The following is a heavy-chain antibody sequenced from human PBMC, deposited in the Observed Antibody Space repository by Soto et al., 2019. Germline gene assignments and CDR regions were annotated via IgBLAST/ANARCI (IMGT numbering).Heavy chain of an antibody. CDR3: AREGRVAPSTVNSDHYYYAMDV. CDR2: IIPRSGTS. D-gene: IGHD2-8*02. V-gene: IGHV1-69*12. Sequence: QVQLVQSVAEVKKPGSSVKVSCKASGDTFSTYTITWVRQAPGQGLEWMGGIIPRSGTSNYAQKFQGRVTITADEITSTAYMDLSSLRSEDTAVYYCAREGRVAPSTVNSDHYYYAMDVWGQGTTVTVSS. J-gene: IGHJ6*02. CDR1: GDTFSTYT.